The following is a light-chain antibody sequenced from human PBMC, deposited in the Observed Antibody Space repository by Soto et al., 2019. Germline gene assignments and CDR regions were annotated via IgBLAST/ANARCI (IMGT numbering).Light chain of an antibody. V-gene: IGKV3-20*01. CDR3: QLYGGSPPSGT. CDR1: QSVNDNH. J-gene: IGKJ3*01. Sequence: EVVLTQSPGTLSLSPGARATLSCRASQSVNDNHLAWYQQKGGQAPRLLIYGASTRATGVPERFSGSGFGTAYSLIITRLEPEDFALYYCQLYGGSPPSGTFGPGTTGEI. CDR2: GAS.